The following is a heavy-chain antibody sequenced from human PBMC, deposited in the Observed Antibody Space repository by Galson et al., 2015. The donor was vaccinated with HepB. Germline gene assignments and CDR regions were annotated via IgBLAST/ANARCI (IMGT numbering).Heavy chain of an antibody. J-gene: IGHJ4*02. Sequence: SLRLSCAASGFTFSSYSMNWVRQAPGKGLEWVSSISSSSSYIYYADSVKGRFTISRDNAKNSLYLQMNSLRAEDTAVYYCARAVDGGVGSAAYDYWGQGTLVTVSS. CDR3: ARAVDGGVGSAAYDY. V-gene: IGHV3-21*01. CDR2: ISSSSSYI. CDR1: GFTFSSYS. D-gene: IGHD2-2*01.